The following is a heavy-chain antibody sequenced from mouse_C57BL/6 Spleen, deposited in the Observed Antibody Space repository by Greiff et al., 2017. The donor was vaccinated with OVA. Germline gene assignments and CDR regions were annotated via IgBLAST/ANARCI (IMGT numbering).Heavy chain of an antibody. CDR1: GYTFTSYW. CDR2: IYPGSGST. Sequence: QVQLQQPGAELVKPGASVKMSCTASGYTFTSYWITWVKQRPGQGLEWIGDIYPGSGSTNYNEKFKSKATLTVDTSSSTAYMQLSILTSEDSAVYYCARRRNSNNSLHFDYWGQGTTLTVSS. D-gene: IGHD2-5*01. J-gene: IGHJ2*01. V-gene: IGHV1-55*01. CDR3: ARRRNSNNSLHFDY.